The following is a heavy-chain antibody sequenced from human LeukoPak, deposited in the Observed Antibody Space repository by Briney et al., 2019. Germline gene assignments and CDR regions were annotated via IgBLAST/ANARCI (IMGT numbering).Heavy chain of an antibody. J-gene: IGHJ4*02. CDR3: FSGDY. CDR2: ISYDGSNK. Sequence: SGGSLRLSCAASGFTFSSYAMHWVRQAPGKGLEWVAVISYDGSNKYYADSVKGRFTISRDNSKNTLYLQMNSLRAEDTALYYCFSGDYWGQGTLVTVSS. V-gene: IGHV3-30-3*01. CDR1: GFTFSSYA.